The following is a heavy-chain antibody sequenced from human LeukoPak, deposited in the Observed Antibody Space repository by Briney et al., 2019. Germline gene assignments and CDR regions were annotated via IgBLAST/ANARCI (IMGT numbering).Heavy chain of an antibody. CDR1: GGSISTYY. V-gene: IGHV4-59*12. CDR2: IYYSGTT. CDR3: ARDAYRRGTFDP. J-gene: IGHJ5*02. D-gene: IGHD1-14*01. Sequence: SETLSLTCTVSGGSISTYYWSWIRQPPGEGLEWIGSIYYSGTTHSNPSLKSRATISVDTSKNQFSLKLSSVTAADTAVYYCARDAYRRGTFDPWGQGTLVTVSS.